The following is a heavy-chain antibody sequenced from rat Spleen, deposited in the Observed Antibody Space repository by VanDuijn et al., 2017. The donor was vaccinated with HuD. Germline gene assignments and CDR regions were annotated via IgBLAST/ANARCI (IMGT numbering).Heavy chain of an antibody. CDR1: GFTFSSYD. CDR3: ARRHYGYTDYFDY. CDR2: IIYDGSRT. D-gene: IGHD1-11*01. Sequence: EVQLVESDGGLVQPGRSLKLSCAASGFTFSSYDMAWVRQAPTKGLEWVATIIYDGSRTYYRDSVKGRFTISRDNTKSTLSLQMDSLRSEDTATYYCARRHYGYTDYFDYWGQGVMVPVSS. V-gene: IGHV5-29*01. J-gene: IGHJ2*01.